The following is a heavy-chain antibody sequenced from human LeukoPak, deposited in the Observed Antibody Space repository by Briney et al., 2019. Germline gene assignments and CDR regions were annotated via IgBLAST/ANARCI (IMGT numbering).Heavy chain of an antibody. CDR3: ARVFDSPEWPYYYYYMDV. CDR1: GGSISSYY. D-gene: IGHD3-3*01. V-gene: IGHV4-4*07. J-gene: IGHJ6*03. CDR2: IYTSGST. Sequence: PSETLSLTCTVSGGSISSYYWSWIRQPAGKGPEWIGRIYTSGSTNYNPSLKSRVTMSVDTSKNQFSLKLSYVTAADTAVYYCARVFDSPEWPYYYYYMDVWGKGTTVTVSS.